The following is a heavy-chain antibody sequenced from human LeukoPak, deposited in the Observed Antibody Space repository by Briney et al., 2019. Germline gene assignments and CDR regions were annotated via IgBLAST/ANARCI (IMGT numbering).Heavy chain of an antibody. D-gene: IGHD3-3*01. CDR3: ARGGGYYDFWSGPQDYYYMDV. CDR1: GFTFSSYS. J-gene: IGHJ6*03. V-gene: IGHV3-21*01. Sequence: GGSLRLSCAASGFTFSSYSMNWVRQAPGKGLEWVSSISSSSSYIYYADSAKGRFTISRDNAKNSLYLQMNSLRAEDTAVYYCARGGGYYDFWSGPQDYYYMDVWGKGTTVTVSS. CDR2: ISSSSSYI.